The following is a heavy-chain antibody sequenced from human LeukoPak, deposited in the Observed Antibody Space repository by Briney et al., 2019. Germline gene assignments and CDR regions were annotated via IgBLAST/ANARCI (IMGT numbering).Heavy chain of an antibody. CDR1: GVTFSSYA. CDR2: ISGSGGST. Sequence: GGSLRLSCAASGVTFSSYAMSWVRQAPGKGLEWVSTISGSGGSTYYAESVKGHFTISRDKSKNTVYLQMNSLRAEDTAVYYCAKEGGDYLFEYFDYWGQGTLVTVSS. CDR3: AKEGGDYLFEYFDY. V-gene: IGHV3-23*01. D-gene: IGHD4-17*01. J-gene: IGHJ4*02.